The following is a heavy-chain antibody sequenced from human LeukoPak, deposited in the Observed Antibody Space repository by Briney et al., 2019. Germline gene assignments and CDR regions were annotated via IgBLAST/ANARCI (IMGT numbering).Heavy chain of an antibody. CDR3: ARGIPYYYDSSGPLDY. CDR2: INHSGST. CDR1: GGSFSGYY. J-gene: IGHJ4*02. V-gene: IGHV4-34*01. D-gene: IGHD3-22*01. Sequence: ETLSLTCAVYGGSFSGYYWSWIRQPPGKGLEWIGEINHSGSTNYNPSLKSRVTISVDTSKNQFSLKLSSVTAADTAVYYCARGIPYYYDSSGPLDYWGQGTLVTVSS.